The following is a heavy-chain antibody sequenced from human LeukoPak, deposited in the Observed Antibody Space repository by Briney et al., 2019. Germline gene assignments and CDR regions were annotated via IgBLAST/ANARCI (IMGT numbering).Heavy chain of an antibody. CDR1: GFAFSAYW. CDR2: IHPDGSDT. V-gene: IGHV3-74*01. J-gene: IGHJ6*02. Sequence: GGSLRLSCAVSGFAFSAYWMHWVRQAPGKGRVWVSLIHPDGSDTNYAASVKGRFTISRDNAKNTLYLQMDSLRADDTAVYYCARGYNYGMDVWGQGTTVTVSS. CDR3: ARGYNYGMDV. D-gene: IGHD2-2*02.